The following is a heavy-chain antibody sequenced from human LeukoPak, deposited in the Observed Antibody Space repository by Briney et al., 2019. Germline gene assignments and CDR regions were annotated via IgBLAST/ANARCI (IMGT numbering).Heavy chain of an antibody. Sequence: SQTLSLTCTVSGGSISSGSYYWSWIRQPAGTGLEWIGRIYTSGSTNYNPSLKSRVTISVDTSKNQFSLKLCSVTAADTAVYYCASGDTAMGVYWGQGTLVTVSS. CDR2: IYTSGST. V-gene: IGHV4-61*02. CDR3: ASGDTAMGVY. CDR1: GGSISSGSYY. J-gene: IGHJ4*02. D-gene: IGHD5-18*01.